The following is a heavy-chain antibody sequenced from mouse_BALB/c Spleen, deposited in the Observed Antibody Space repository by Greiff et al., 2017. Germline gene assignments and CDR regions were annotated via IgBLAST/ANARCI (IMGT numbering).Heavy chain of an antibody. CDR2: ISSGGSYT. Sequence: EVKLVESGGGLVKPGGSLKLSCAASGFTFSSYAMSWVRQTPDKRLEWVATISSGGSYTYYPDSVKGRFTISRDNAKNTLYLQMSSLKSEDTAMYYCARPYGYDAGACDYWGQGTTLTVSS. V-gene: IGHV5-6*03. D-gene: IGHD2-2*01. CDR3: ARPYGYDAGACDY. CDR1: GFTFSSYA. J-gene: IGHJ2*01.